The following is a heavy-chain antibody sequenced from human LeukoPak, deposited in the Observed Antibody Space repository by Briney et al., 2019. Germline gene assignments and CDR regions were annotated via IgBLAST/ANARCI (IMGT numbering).Heavy chain of an antibody. CDR2: FDPEDGET. D-gene: IGHD6-19*01. CDR3: ATVRAVAGPGVYYFDY. Sequence: GASVKVSCKVSGYTLTELSMHWVRQAPGKGLEGMGGFDPEDGETIYAQKFQGRVTITEDTSKDKAYMELSSLRSEDTAVYYCATVRAVAGPGVYYFDYWGQGTLVTVSS. CDR1: GYTLTELS. V-gene: IGHV1-24*01. J-gene: IGHJ4*02.